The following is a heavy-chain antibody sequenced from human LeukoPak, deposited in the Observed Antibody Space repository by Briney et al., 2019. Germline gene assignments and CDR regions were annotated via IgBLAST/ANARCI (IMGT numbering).Heavy chain of an antibody. CDR3: ARDYGYYYDSSGYYYANFDY. Sequence: PGGSLRLSCAASGFTFNNYGMHWVRQAPGKGLEWVALIWYDGTNKYYGDSVKGRFTISRDNSKNTLHLQMNSLRAEDTAVYYCARDYGYYYDSSGYYYANFDYWGQGTLVTVSS. CDR2: IWYDGTNK. D-gene: IGHD3-22*01. V-gene: IGHV3-33*01. J-gene: IGHJ4*02. CDR1: GFTFNNYG.